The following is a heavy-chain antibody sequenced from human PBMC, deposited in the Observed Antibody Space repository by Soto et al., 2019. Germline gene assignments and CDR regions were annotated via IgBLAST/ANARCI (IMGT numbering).Heavy chain of an antibody. D-gene: IGHD4-17*01. CDR3: ARMDGDYNYYGLDV. J-gene: IGHJ6*02. V-gene: IGHV2-26*01. CDR2: FFSDAER. Sequence: SGPTLVNPTETLTLTCSVSGFSLTNGRMGVSWIRQPPGKALEWLAHFFSDAERSYSTSMQSRLDMYKDSSGSQVVLTMTNMAPADTATYFCARMDGDYNYYGLDVWGHGIAVTVSS. CDR1: GFSLTNGRMG.